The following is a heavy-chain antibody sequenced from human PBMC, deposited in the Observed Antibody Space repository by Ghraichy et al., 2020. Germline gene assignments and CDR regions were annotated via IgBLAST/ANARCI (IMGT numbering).Heavy chain of an antibody. J-gene: IGHJ4*02. D-gene: IGHD3-10*01. CDR2: IFTGGNS. Sequence: SETPSLTCTVSRGSVAGGSYFWSWIRQPPGKGLEWIGYIFTGGNSNYNPSLKSRVTISVDTSKNQFSLNLTSVTAADTAVYYCAGRGRRFDYWGQGTLVTVSS. CDR3: AGRGRRFDY. CDR1: RGSVAGGSYF. V-gene: IGHV4-61*01.